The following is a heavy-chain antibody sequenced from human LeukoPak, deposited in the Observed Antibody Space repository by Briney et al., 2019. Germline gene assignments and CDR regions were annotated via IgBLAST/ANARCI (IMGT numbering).Heavy chain of an antibody. V-gene: IGHV3-7*01. CDR3: GGRWT. D-gene: IGHD4-23*01. CDR1: GFTFSDYW. CDR2: IKQDGSEK. J-gene: IGHJ5*02. Sequence: GGSLRLSRVASGFTFSDYWMNWVRQVPGKGLEWVANIKQDGSEKNYVDSVKGRFTISRDNAKNSLYLQMNSLRAEDTAVYYCGGRWTWGQGTLVTVSS.